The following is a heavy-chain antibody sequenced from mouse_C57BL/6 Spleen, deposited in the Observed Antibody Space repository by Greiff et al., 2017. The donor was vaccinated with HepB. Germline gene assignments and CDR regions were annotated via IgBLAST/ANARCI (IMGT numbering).Heavy chain of an antibody. CDR3: ARKVRTGRGFAY. CDR1: GFTFSSYA. Sequence: EVHLVESGGGLVKPGGSLKLSCAASGFTFSSYAMSWVRQTPEKRLEWVATISDGGSYTYYPDNVKGRFTISRDNAKNNLYLQMSHLKSEDTAMYYCARKVRTGRGFAYWGQGTLVTVSA. CDR2: ISDGGSYT. V-gene: IGHV5-4*01. J-gene: IGHJ3*01. D-gene: IGHD1-1*01.